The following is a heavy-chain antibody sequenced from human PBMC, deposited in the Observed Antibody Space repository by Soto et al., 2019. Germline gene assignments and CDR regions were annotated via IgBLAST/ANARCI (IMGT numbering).Heavy chain of an antibody. CDR2: ISSDGKTT. D-gene: IGHD6-19*01. Sequence: HPGGSLRLSCVASGFTFSRYGIHWVRQAPGKGLEWVGVISSDGKTTYYADSVKGRFTISRDNSKNTLYLQMDSLRREDTAVYYCAKEIAVAGDLDYWGHGTLVTV. CDR1: GFTFSRYG. J-gene: IGHJ4*01. CDR3: AKEIAVAGDLDY. V-gene: IGHV3-30*18.